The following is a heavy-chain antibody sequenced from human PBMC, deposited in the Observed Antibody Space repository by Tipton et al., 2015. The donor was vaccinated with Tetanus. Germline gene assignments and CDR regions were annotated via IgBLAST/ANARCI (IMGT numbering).Heavy chain of an antibody. V-gene: IGHV4-61*08. CDR1: GGSLRGGDYH. J-gene: IGHJ4*02. Sequence: TLSLTCTVSGGSLRGGDYHWSWIRQPPGKGLEWLAYISDSGATNSNYYLKSRITISQDTSKNQFSLRLTSVTAADTAVYYCARFSLQYCSSLTCWDFDSWSQGTLVTVSS. CDR3: ARFSLQYCSSLTCWDFDS. D-gene: IGHD2-15*01. CDR2: ISDSGAT.